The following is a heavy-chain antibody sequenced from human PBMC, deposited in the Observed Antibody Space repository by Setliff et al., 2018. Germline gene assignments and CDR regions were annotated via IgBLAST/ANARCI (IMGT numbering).Heavy chain of an antibody. CDR1: AFTKYY. V-gene: IGHV1-46*01. Sequence: ASVKVSCKASAFTKYYVHWVRQAPGQGLEWMGIIHPSGGSTTYAQKFQGRVTMTRDTSTGTVNMELSSLRSEDTAVYHCASYERYCYGGSCYYFDYWGQGTLVTVSS. D-gene: IGHD2-15*01. J-gene: IGHJ4*02. CDR3: ASYERYCYGGSCYYFDY. CDR2: IHPSGGST.